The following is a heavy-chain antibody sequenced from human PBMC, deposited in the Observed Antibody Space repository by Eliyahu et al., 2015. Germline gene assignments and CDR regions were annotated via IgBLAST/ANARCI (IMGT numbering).Heavy chain of an antibody. CDR3: ARGIRGRGYSHLDQ. Sequence: EVLLVESGGDLGQPGRSLKLSCTXLGXQXXXFSCTWVRQPPEKGLQWVGFIARESSGGATDYAASVKGRFTISRDDSKRVAYLQMNNLQVADTGVYYCARGIRGRGYSHLDQWGQGTLVTVSS. V-gene: IGHV3-49*02. CDR1: GXQXXXFS. J-gene: IGHJ4*02. D-gene: IGHD3-10*01. CDR2: IARESSGGAT.